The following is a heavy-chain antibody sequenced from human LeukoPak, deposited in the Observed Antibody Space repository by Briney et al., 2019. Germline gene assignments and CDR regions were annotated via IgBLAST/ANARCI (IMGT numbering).Heavy chain of an antibody. CDR3: ARLGGYSYGQFLDYFDY. Sequence: GASVKVSCKASGYTFTSYYMHWVRQAPGQGLEWMGGIIPIFGTANYAQKFQGRVTITADESTSTAYMELSSLRSEDTAVYYCARLGGYSYGQFLDYFDYWGQGTLVTVSS. D-gene: IGHD5-18*01. CDR1: GYTFTSYY. CDR2: IIPIFGTA. J-gene: IGHJ4*02. V-gene: IGHV1-69*13.